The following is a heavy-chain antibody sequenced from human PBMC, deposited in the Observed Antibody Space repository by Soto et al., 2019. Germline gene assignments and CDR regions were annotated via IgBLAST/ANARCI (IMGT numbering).Heavy chain of an antibody. V-gene: IGHV3-30-3*01. CDR3: ARDGKEWELPHYFDY. CDR1: GFTFSSYA. Sequence: PWGSLRLSCAASGFTFSSYAIHWFRQSPCKWLEWVAVISYDGSNKYYADSVKGRFTISRDNSKNTLYLQMNSLRAEDTAVYYCARDGKEWELPHYFDYWGQGTLVTVSS. CDR2: ISYDGSNK. J-gene: IGHJ4*02. D-gene: IGHD1-26*01.